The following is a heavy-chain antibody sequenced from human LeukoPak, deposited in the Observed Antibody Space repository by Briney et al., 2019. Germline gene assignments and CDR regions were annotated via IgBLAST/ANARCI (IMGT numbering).Heavy chain of an antibody. Sequence: PSETLSLTCTVSGGSISSYYWSWIRQPPGKGLEWIGYTYYSGSTNYNPSLKSRVTISVDTSKNQFSLKLSSVTAADTAVYYCARHGPDCSGGSCYSLIDYWGQGTLVTVSS. V-gene: IGHV4-59*08. CDR1: GGSISSYY. D-gene: IGHD2-15*01. CDR3: ARHGPDCSGGSCYSLIDY. CDR2: TYYSGST. J-gene: IGHJ4*02.